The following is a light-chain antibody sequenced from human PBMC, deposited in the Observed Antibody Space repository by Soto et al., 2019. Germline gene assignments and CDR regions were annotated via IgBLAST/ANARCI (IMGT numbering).Light chain of an antibody. J-gene: IGKJ1*01. CDR1: QSLLHSNGYNY. Sequence: DIVMTQSPLSLPVTPGEPASISCRSSQSLLHSNGYNYFDWYLQKPGQSPQLLIYLGSNRASGVPDRISGSGSGTDFTLQISRVEAEDVGVYYCMQALQTPRTFGQGTKVEIK. V-gene: IGKV2-28*01. CDR2: LGS. CDR3: MQALQTPRT.